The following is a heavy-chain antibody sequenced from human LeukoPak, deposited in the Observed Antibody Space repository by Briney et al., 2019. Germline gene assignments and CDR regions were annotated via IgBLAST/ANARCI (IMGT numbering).Heavy chain of an antibody. J-gene: IGHJ4*02. CDR3: AKPGLLWLQSGYFDY. CDR1: GFTFSSYG. CDR2: IRYDGSNK. D-gene: IGHD5-18*01. V-gene: IGHV3-30*02. Sequence: PGGSLRLSCAASGFTFSSYGMRWVRQAPGKGLEWVAFIRYDGSNKYYADSVKGRFTISRDNSKNTLYLQMNSLRAEDTAVYYCAKPGLLWLQSGYFDYWGQGTLVTVSS.